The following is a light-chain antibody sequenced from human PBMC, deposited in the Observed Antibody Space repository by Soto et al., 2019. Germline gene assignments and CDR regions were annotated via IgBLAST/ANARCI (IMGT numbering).Light chain of an antibody. CDR2: KAS. CDR3: QQYNRYWR. J-gene: IGKJ1*01. CDR1: QSISSW. V-gene: IGKV1-5*03. Sequence: DIQMTQSPSTLSASVGDRVTITCRASQSISSWLAWYQQKPGKAPKLLIYKASSLESGVPSRFSGSGSGTEFTITISSLQPDDFATYYCQQYNRYWRFGQGTKVEIK.